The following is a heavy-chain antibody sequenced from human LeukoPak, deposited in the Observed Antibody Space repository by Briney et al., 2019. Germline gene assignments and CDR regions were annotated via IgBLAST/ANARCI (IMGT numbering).Heavy chain of an antibody. CDR1: GGSISSGDYY. CDR2: IYYSGRT. V-gene: IGHV4-30-4*08. CDR3: AREGPYDSSDYLRAFDT. J-gene: IGHJ3*02. D-gene: IGHD3-22*01. Sequence: SETLSLTCTVSGGSISSGDYYWNWIRQPPGKGLEWIGYIYYSGRTYYNPSLKSRFTISVDTSKNQSSLKLSSVNAADTAVYYCAREGPYDSSDYLRAFDTWGQGTMVTVSS.